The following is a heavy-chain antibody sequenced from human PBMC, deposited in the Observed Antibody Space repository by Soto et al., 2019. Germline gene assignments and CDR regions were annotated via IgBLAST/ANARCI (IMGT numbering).Heavy chain of an antibody. CDR3: ARGIVVVVAATGAEYFQL. V-gene: IGHV4-34*01. CDR2: INHSGST. Sequence: SETLSLACAVYGGSFSGYYWSWIRQPPGKGLEWIGEINHSGSTNYNPSLKSRVTISVDTSKNQFSLKLSSVTAADTAVYYCARGIVVVVAATGAEYFQLWGQGTLDTVCS. D-gene: IGHD2-15*01. J-gene: IGHJ1*01. CDR1: GGSFSGYY.